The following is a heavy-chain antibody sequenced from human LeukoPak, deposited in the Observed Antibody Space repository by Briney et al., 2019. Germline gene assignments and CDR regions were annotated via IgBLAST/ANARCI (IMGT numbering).Heavy chain of an antibody. V-gene: IGHV4-34*01. J-gene: IGHJ4*02. D-gene: IGHD6-13*01. CDR3: ASSYTAGTWFGY. Sequence: SETLSLTCAVYGGSFSGYYWSWIRQPPGKGLEWIGEINHSGSTNYNPSLKSRVTISVDTSKNQFSLKLSSVTAADTAVYYCASSYTAGTWFGYWGQGTLVTVSS. CDR1: GGSFSGYY. CDR2: INHSGST.